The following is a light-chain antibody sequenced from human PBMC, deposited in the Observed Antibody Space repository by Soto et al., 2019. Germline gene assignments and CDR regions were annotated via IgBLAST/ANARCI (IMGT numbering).Light chain of an antibody. CDR3: QQYNTWPWT. V-gene: IGKV3-15*01. J-gene: IGKJ1*01. Sequence: EIVMTQSPAPLSVSPGERATLSCRASQSVSSNLAWYQQKPGQAPRLLIYGASTMATGIPSRFSGSGSGTEFTLTISSLQSEDFAVYYCQQYNTWPWTFGQGTKVEVK. CDR1: QSVSSN. CDR2: GAS.